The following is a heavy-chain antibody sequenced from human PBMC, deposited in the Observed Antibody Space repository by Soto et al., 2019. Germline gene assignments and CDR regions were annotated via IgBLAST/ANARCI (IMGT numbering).Heavy chain of an antibody. D-gene: IGHD3-10*01. CDR3: ARRITMVRGPYYYYAMDV. CDR1: GFTFSSHT. J-gene: IGHJ6*02. Sequence: GGSLRLSCAASGFTFSSHTMNWVRQAPGKGLEWVSYITSTSSTKYYADSVKGRFTISRDNAKNSLYLQMNSLRDEDTAVYYCARRITMVRGPYYYYAMDVWGQGTTVTVSS. CDR2: ITSTSSTK. V-gene: IGHV3-48*02.